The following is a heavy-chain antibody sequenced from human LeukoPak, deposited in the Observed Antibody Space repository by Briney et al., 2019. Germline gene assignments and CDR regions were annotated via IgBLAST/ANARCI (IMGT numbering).Heavy chain of an antibody. CDR1: GGSISSYY. Sequence: PSETLSLTCTVSGGSISSYYWSWIRQPPGKGLEWIGYIYYSGSTNYNPSLKSRVTISVDTSKNQFSLKLSSVTAADTAVYYCARHVKSYSSGWWSTPVNWFDPWGQGTLVTVSS. V-gene: IGHV4-59*08. J-gene: IGHJ5*02. D-gene: IGHD6-19*01. CDR3: ARHVKSYSSGWWSTPVNWFDP. CDR2: IYYSGST.